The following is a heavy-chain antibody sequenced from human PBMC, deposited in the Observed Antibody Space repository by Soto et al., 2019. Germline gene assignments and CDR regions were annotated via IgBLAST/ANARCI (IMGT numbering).Heavy chain of an antibody. Sequence: GGSVRLSCTASGFTFGDYAMSWFRQAPGKGLEWVGFIRSKAYGGTTEYAASVKGRFTISRDDSKSIAYLQMNSLKTEDTAVYYCTRVVTISGPVDYWGQGTLVTVSS. V-gene: IGHV3-49*03. J-gene: IGHJ4*02. CDR3: TRVVTISGPVDY. CDR1: GFTFGDYA. D-gene: IGHD3-3*01. CDR2: IRSKAYGGTT.